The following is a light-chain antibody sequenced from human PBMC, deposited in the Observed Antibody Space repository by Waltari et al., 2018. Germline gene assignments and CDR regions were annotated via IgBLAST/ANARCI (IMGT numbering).Light chain of an antibody. J-gene: IGLJ2*01. CDR1: GSDIGAYNY. Sequence: QSALTQPASVSGSPGQSITISCTGTGSDIGAYNYVSWYPQHPGKAPNLVIFQVNGRPSGVTPRFAGSKSAYTASLTISGLQAEDEADYYCSSYTATSNGLARVFGGGTKLTVL. CDR3: SSYTATSNGLARV. CDR2: QVN. V-gene: IGLV2-14*01.